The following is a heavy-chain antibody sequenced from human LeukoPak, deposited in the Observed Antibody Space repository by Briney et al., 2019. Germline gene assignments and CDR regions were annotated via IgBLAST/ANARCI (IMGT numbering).Heavy chain of an antibody. D-gene: IGHD3-22*01. CDR2: INHSGST. Sequence: SETLSLTCAVYGGSLSGYYWSWIRQPPGKGLEWIGEINHSGSTNYNPSLKSRVTISVDTSKNQFSLKLSSVTAADTAVYYCARDHDYYDNLDPWGQGTLVTVSS. CDR1: GGSLSGYY. V-gene: IGHV4-34*01. J-gene: IGHJ5*02. CDR3: ARDHDYYDNLDP.